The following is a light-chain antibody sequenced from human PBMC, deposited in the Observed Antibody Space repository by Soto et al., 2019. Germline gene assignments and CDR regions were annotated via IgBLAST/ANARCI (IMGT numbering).Light chain of an antibody. V-gene: IGKV3-20*01. Sequence: EIVLTQSPGTLSLSPGERATLSCRASQSVSSSYLAWHQQKPGQAPRLLIYGASSRATGIPDRFSGSGSGTDFTLTISRLEPEDFAVYYCQQYGSSPWMFGQGTKVEIK. CDR1: QSVSSSY. CDR3: QQYGSSPWM. CDR2: GAS. J-gene: IGKJ1*01.